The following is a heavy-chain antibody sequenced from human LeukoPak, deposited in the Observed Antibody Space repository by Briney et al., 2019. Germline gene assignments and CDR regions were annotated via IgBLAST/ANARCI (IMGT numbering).Heavy chain of an antibody. V-gene: IGHV4-59*01. Sequence: PSETLSLTCTVSGGSISSYYWSWIRQPPGKGLEWIGYIYYSGSTNYNPSLKSRVTISVDTSKNQFSLKLSSVTAADTAVYYCARDSGYSYAPGWFDPWGQGTLVTVSS. CDR3: ARDSGYSYAPGWFDP. CDR2: IYYSGST. J-gene: IGHJ5*02. D-gene: IGHD5-18*01. CDR1: GGSISSYY.